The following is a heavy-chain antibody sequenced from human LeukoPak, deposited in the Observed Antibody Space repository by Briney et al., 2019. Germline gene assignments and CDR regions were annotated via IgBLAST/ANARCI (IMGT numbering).Heavy chain of an antibody. CDR1: GYTFTSYD. J-gene: IGHJ4*02. V-gene: IGHV1-8*01. D-gene: IGHD2-2*01. CDR2: MNPNSGNT. Sequence: ASVKVSCKASGYTFTSYDINWVRQATGQGLEWMGWMNPNSGNTGYAQKFQGRVTMTRNTSISTAYMELSSLRSEDTAVYYCARSRRVRYCSNISCYAGFFEYWGQGTLVTVSS. CDR3: ARSRRVRYCSNISCYAGFFEY.